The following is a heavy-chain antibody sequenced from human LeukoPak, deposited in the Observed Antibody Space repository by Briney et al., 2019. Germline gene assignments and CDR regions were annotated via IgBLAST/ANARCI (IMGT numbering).Heavy chain of an antibody. Sequence: GGSLRLSCAASGFTFSSYGMHWVRQAPGKGLEWVAVISYAVKGRFTISRDNAKTSLYLHMNSLRAEDTAVYYCARDGVPAARDLWGQGTMVIVSS. J-gene: IGHJ3*01. CDR2: ISYA. V-gene: IGHV3-30*03. CDR3: ARDGVPAARDL. CDR1: GFTFSSYG. D-gene: IGHD2-2*01.